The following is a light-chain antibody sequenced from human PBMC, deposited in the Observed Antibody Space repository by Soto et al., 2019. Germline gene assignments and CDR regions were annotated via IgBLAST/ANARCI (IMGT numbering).Light chain of an antibody. CDR2: GAS. V-gene: IGKV3-15*01. CDR1: QSVSSN. Sequence: EIVMTQSPATLSVSPGERTTLSCRASQSVSSNLAWYQQKPGQAPRLLIYGASTRATDIPARFSGSGSGTEFTLTIIGLQSEDFAVYYCQQYNNWPLTFGQGTKVDIK. CDR3: QQYNNWPLT. J-gene: IGKJ1*01.